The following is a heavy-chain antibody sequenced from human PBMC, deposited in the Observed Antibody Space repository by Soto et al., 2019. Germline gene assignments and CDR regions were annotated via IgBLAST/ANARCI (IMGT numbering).Heavy chain of an antibody. J-gene: IGHJ5*02. CDR2: ISASGGST. V-gene: IGHV3-23*01. CDR1: GFTFSTFA. CDR3: AKDPRVSFDP. Sequence: GGSLRLSCAASGFTFSTFAMSWVRQAPGKGLEWVSAISASGGSTYYADSVKGRFTISRDNSNNTLYLQMNSLRVEDAAVYYCAKDPRVSFDPWGQGTLVTVSS.